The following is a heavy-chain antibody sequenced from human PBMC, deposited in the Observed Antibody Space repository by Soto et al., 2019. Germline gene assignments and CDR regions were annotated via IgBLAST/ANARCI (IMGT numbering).Heavy chain of an antibody. V-gene: IGHV1-18*04. D-gene: IGHD6-19*01. CDR2: ISGYNGNT. CDR3: ATEISSGWANWFDP. J-gene: IGHJ5*02. Sequence: QVQLVQSGAEVKKPGASVKVSCKASGYTLHSYGISWVRQAPGQGLEWMGTISGYNGNTNYAQKLQGRVTMTTDTSTSTAYMELRSLRSDDTALYYCATEISSGWANWFDPWGQGTLVTVSS. CDR1: GYTLHSYG.